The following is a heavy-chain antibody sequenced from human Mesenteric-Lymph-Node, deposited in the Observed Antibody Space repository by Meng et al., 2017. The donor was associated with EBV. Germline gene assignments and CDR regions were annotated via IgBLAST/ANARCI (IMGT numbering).Heavy chain of an antibody. Sequence: QGQLQESGPGLVKPSGTLSLTCAVPGGSISSSYWWIWVRQPPGKGLEWIGEIYHSGSTNYNPSLKSRVTISLDKSKNQFSLKLSSVTAADTAVYYCARAPLYGDNDWFDPWGQGTLVTVSS. V-gene: IGHV4-4*02. D-gene: IGHD4-17*01. CDR1: GGSISSSYW. CDR3: ARAPLYGDNDWFDP. J-gene: IGHJ5*02. CDR2: IYHSGST.